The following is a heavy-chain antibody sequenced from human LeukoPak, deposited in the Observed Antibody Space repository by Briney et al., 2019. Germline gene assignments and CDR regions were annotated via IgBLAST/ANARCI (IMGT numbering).Heavy chain of an antibody. J-gene: IGHJ4*02. V-gene: IGHV4-30-4*01. D-gene: IGHD3-22*01. Sequence: PSQTLSLTCTVSGGSISSGDYYWSWPRQPPGKGLEWIGYIYYSGSTYYNPSLKSRVTISVDTSKNQFSLKLSSVTAADTAVYYCARSYDSSGYYFDYWGQGTLVTVSS. CDR2: IYYSGST. CDR1: GGSISSGDYY. CDR3: ARSYDSSGYYFDY.